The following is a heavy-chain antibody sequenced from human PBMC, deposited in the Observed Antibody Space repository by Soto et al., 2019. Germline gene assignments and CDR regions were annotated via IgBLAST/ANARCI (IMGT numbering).Heavy chain of an antibody. CDR1: GFTFSNAW. CDR2: IKSKTDGGTT. D-gene: IGHD2-21*01. Sequence: GGSLRLSCAASGFTFSNAWMNWVRQAPGKGLEWVGRIKSKTDGGTTDYDAPVKGRFTISRDDSKNTLYLQMNSLKTEDTAVYYCTTDSVAYPFVPVWGQGTTVTVSS. J-gene: IGHJ6*02. V-gene: IGHV3-15*07. CDR3: TTDSVAYPFVPV.